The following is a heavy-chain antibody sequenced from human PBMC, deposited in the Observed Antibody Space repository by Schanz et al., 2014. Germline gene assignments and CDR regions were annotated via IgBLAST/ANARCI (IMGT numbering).Heavy chain of an antibody. CDR2: ISYDGNDK. V-gene: IGHV3-30*04. Sequence: QVQLVESGGGVVQPGRSLRLSCAASGFTFSTCAMHWVRQAPGKGLEWVAVISYDGNDKYYGDSVKGRFTISRDNPKXPQYLQMNSQRADVSAVYNGATAESSCGCSELDYWGQGTLVTVSS. J-gene: IGHJ4*02. D-gene: IGHD2-15*01. CDR3: ATAESSCGCSELDY. CDR1: GFTFSTCA.